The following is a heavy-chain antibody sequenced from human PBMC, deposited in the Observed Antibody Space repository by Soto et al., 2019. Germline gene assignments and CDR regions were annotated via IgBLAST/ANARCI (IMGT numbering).Heavy chain of an antibody. CDR2: VSANNGHT. Sequence: ASVKVSCKASGFTFSNYGLNWVRQAPGQGLEWMGWVSANNGHTNYAQNLQGRVSMTTDTSTSTAYMELRGLTFDDTAVYYCARDIESVTARHFFYYYAMDVWGQGTTVTVSS. J-gene: IGHJ6*02. CDR1: GFTFSNYG. V-gene: IGHV1-18*01. D-gene: IGHD2-8*01. CDR3: ARDIESVTARHFFYYYAMDV.